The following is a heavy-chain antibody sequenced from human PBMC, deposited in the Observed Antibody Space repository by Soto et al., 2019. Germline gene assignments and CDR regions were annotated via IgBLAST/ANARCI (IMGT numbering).Heavy chain of an antibody. CDR2: VSANNGHT. Sequence: ASVKVSCKASGFTFSNYGLNWVRQAPGQGLEWMGWVSANNGHTNYAQNLQGRVSMTTDTSTSTAYMELRGLTFDDTAVYYCARDIESVTARHFFYYYAMDVWGQGTTVTVSS. J-gene: IGHJ6*02. CDR1: GFTFSNYG. V-gene: IGHV1-18*01. D-gene: IGHD2-8*01. CDR3: ARDIESVTARHFFYYYAMDV.